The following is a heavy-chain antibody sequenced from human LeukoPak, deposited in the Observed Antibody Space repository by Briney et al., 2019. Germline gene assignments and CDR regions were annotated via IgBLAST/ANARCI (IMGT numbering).Heavy chain of an antibody. CDR1: GYIFTNYW. D-gene: IGHD2-2*01. V-gene: IGHV5-51*01. CDR2: IYPANSDN. Sequence: GESLLISCKASGYIFTNYWIGWVRQLPGEGLEGMAIIYPANSDNRYSPAFQGQVTISADKSISTAYLPWSSLKASDTAMYYCARPACSSTSCYLYFQYFGQGTLAIVSS. CDR3: ARPACSSTSCYLYFQY. J-gene: IGHJ1*01.